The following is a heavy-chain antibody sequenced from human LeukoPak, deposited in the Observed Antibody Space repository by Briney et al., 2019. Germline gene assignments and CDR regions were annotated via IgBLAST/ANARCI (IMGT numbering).Heavy chain of an antibody. CDR1: GFTFSDHY. J-gene: IGHJ4*02. D-gene: IGHD5-12*01. CDR2: ISSGATTI. CDR3: ARELLYGGYRKWGPPDY. Sequence: GGSLRLSCAASGFTFSDHYMTWIRQAPGKGLEWVSYISSGATTIYYADSVKGRFTISRDNAKNSLYLQMNSLRAEDTAVYYCARELLYGGYRKWGPPDYWGQGTLVTVSS. V-gene: IGHV3-11*01.